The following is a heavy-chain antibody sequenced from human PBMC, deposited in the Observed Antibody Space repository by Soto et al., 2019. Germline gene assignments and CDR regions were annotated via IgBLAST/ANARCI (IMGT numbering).Heavy chain of an antibody. CDR1: GYSFTSYW. J-gene: IGHJ3*02. V-gene: IGHV5-51*01. CDR2: IYPGDSDT. Sequence: PGESLKISCKGSGYSFTSYWIGWVRQMPGKGLEWMGIIYPGDSDTRYSPSFQGQVTISADKSISTAYLQWSSLKASDTAMYYCARTEAPGYCSGGSCPPDYAFDIWGQGTMVTVSS. D-gene: IGHD2-15*01. CDR3: ARTEAPGYCSGGSCPPDYAFDI.